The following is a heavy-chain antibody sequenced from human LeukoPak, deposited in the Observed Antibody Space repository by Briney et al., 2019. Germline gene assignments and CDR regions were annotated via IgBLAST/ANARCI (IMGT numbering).Heavy chain of an antibody. CDR1: GGSFSGYY. CDR3: ARHLAHWYFDL. V-gene: IGHV4-34*01. Sequence: PSETLSLTCAVYGGSFSGYYWSWIRQPPGKGLEWIGEINHSGSTNYNPSLKSRVTISVDTSKNQFSLKLSSVAAADTAVYYCARHLAHWYFDLWGRGTLVTVSS. CDR2: INHSGST. J-gene: IGHJ2*01.